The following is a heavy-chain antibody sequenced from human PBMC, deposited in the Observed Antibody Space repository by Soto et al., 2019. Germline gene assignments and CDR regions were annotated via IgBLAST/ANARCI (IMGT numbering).Heavy chain of an antibody. CDR3: AREAIVPSSGTGPFDF. Sequence: ASVKVSCKASGYRFTSYYMHWVRQAPGQGLEWMGIINPSGGSTSYAQKFQGRVTMTRDTSTSTVYMELSSLRSEDTAVYYCAREAIVPSSGTGPFDFWGQGTLVPGSP. D-gene: IGHD3-10*01. CDR2: INPSGGST. CDR1: GYRFTSYY. V-gene: IGHV1-46*03. J-gene: IGHJ4*02.